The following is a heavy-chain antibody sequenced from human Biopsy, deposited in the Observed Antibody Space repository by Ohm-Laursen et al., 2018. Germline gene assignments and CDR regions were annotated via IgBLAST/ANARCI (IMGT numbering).Heavy chain of an antibody. CDR2: IYDNGAT. D-gene: IGHD3-16*02. CDR1: GGSINSGGHF. CDR3: TRVRTFGGVIGGYYFDS. Sequence: SQTLSLTCSVSGGSINSGGHFWGWVRQSPGKGLEWIGYIYDNGATYYNPSLMSLVSISADTSKNQVSLRLNSVTAADTAVYYCTRVRTFGGVIGGYYFDSWGQGILVTVSS. V-gene: IGHV4-31*01. J-gene: IGHJ4*02.